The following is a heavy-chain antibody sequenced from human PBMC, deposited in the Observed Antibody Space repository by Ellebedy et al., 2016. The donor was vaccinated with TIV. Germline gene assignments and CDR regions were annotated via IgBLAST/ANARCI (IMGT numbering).Heavy chain of an antibody. CDR1: GFTFSTYA. Sequence: PGGSLRLSCSASGFTFSTYAMHWVRQAPGKGLEYVSVISGNGGTTYFADSVQGRFTISRDNSKNTLYLQISSLRSEDTAVYYCVKGLGFTSGWFPYFDFWGQGTLVTVSS. CDR2: ISGNGGTT. J-gene: IGHJ4*02. CDR3: VKGLGFTSGWFPYFDF. V-gene: IGHV3-64D*06. D-gene: IGHD6-19*01.